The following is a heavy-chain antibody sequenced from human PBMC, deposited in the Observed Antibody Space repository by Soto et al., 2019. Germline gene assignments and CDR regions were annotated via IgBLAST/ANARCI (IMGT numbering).Heavy chain of an antibody. CDR1: GGTFSSYA. CDR2: IIPIFGTA. Sequence: QVQLVQSGAEVKKPGSSVKVSCKASGGTFSSYAISWVRQAPGQGLEWMGGIIPIFGTANYAQKFQGRVTITADESTSTAYMELSSLRSEYTAVYYCGLGYCSSTSCYPGFGSNYWGQGTLVTVSS. V-gene: IGHV1-69*01. J-gene: IGHJ4*02. CDR3: GLGYCSSTSCYPGFGSNY. D-gene: IGHD2-2*01.